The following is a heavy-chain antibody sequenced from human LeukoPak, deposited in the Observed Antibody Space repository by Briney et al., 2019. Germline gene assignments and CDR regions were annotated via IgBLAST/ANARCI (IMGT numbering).Heavy chain of an antibody. D-gene: IGHD3-16*01. J-gene: IGHJ4*02. V-gene: IGHV1-18*01. CDR2: ISAYNGNT. CDR1: GFDFTSYG. Sequence: ASVKVSCKASGFDFTSYGISWVRQAPGQGLEWMGWISAYNGNTHYAQKLQGRVTMTTDTTVSTAYMELRSLTSDDTAVYYCAREPKSLGDLFFIDYWGQGTLVTVSS. CDR3: AREPKSLGDLFFIDY.